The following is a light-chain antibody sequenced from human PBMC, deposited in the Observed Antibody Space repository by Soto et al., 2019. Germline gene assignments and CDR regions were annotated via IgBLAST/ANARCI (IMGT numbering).Light chain of an antibody. Sequence: EIVLTQSPGTLSLSPGERATLSCRASQSVSSSFLTWYQKKPGQAPRLLIYGASSRATGIPDRFSGSGSGTDFTLTISRLETEDFAVYYCQQYGSSRLTFGGGTKVDIK. J-gene: IGKJ4*01. CDR3: QQYGSSRLT. CDR1: QSVSSSF. V-gene: IGKV3-20*01. CDR2: GAS.